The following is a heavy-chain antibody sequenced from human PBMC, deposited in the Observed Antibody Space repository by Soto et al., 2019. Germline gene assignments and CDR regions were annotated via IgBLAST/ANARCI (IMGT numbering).Heavy chain of an antibody. D-gene: IGHD6-13*01. CDR3: ARILAAGYSSSWYFDY. V-gene: IGHV2-70*01. CDR2: IDWDDDK. J-gene: IGHJ4*02. CDR1: GFSLSTSGMC. Sequence: SGPTLVNPTQTLTLTCTFSGFSLSTSGMCVSWIRQPPGKALEWLALIDWDDDKYYSTSLKTRLTISKDTSKNQVVLTMTNMDPVDTATYYCARILAAGYSSSWYFDYWGQGTLVTVSS.